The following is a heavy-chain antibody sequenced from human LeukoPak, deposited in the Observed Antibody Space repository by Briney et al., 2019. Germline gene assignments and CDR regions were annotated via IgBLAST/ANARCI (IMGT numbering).Heavy chain of an antibody. CDR3: SRGGYSYEYYYYYYYMDV. CDR1: GYTFTSYD. V-gene: IGHV1-8*01. J-gene: IGHJ6*03. D-gene: IGHD5-18*01. Sequence: ASVKVSCKASGYTFTSYDINWVRQATGQGLEWMGWINPRSGNTGYAQKFQGRVTMTRNTSISTAYMELSSLRSEDTAVYYCSRGGYSYEYYYYYYYMDVWGKGTTVTVSS. CDR2: INPRSGNT.